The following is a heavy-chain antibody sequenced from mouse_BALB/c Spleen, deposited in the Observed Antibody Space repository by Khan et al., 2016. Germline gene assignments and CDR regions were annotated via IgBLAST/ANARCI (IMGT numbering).Heavy chain of an antibody. Sequence: EVKLEESGGGLVQPGGSMKLSCVASGFTFSNYWMNWVRQSPEKGLEWVAEIRLKSNNYATHYAESVKGRFTISRDDSKSSVYLQMNNLRAEDTGIYDYTMDGYFDVWGAGTTVTVSS. V-gene: IGHV6-6*02. CDR1: GFTFSNYW. J-gene: IGHJ1*01. CDR3: TMDGYFDV. CDR2: IRLKSNNYAT.